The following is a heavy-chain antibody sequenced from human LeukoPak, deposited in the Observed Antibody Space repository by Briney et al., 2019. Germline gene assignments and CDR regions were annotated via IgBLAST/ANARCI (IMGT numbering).Heavy chain of an antibody. D-gene: IGHD6-19*01. J-gene: IGHJ4*02. CDR3: AKDMRAVAGTFDY. CDR2: ISWNSGSI. CDR1: GFTFSSHA. V-gene: IGHV3-9*01. Sequence: GGFLRLSCAASGFTFSSHAMHWVRQAPGKGLEWVSGISWNSGSIGYADSVKGRFTISRDNAKNSLYLQMNSLRAEDTALYYCAKDMRAVAGTFDYWGQGTLVTVSS.